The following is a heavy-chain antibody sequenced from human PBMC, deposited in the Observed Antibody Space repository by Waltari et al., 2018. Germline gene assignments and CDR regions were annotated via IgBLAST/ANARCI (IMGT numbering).Heavy chain of an antibody. CDR1: GFHFCTYA. D-gene: IGHD3-22*01. CDR2: ISDSGVIT. J-gene: IGHJ4*02. CDR3: ARHLYSIDYLELGN. V-gene: IGHV3-23*01. Sequence: EVHLLESGGGLAQPGGSLRRSCAAPGFHFCTYALCWVRPAPGKGLEWVSGISDSGVITKYADSVKGRFTVSRDNSKNTVFLQLNSLRAEDTAIYYCARHLYSIDYLELGNWGQGTLVTVSS.